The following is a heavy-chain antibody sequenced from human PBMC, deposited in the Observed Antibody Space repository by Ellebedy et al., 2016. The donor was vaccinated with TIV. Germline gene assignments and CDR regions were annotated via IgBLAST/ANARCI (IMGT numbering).Heavy chain of an antibody. Sequence: PGGSLRLSCAASGFSFRSYWMSWVRQAPGKGLEWVANIYQDGSNQYYVDSVKGRFTISRDNAKNSLYLQMNSLRVKDTAVYYCARRGSYGDYAVQINNWFDSWGQGTLVTV. D-gene: IGHD4-17*01. CDR1: GFSFRSYW. CDR2: IYQDGSNQ. J-gene: IGHJ5*01. V-gene: IGHV3-7*01. CDR3: ARRGSYGDYAVQINNWFDS.